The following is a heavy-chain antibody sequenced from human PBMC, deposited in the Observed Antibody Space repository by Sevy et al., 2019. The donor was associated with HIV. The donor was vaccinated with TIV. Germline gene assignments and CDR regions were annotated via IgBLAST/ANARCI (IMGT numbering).Heavy chain of an antibody. CDR3: ARPSSGWSDYYYGMDV. J-gene: IGHJ6*02. V-gene: IGHV4-39*01. CDR2: IYYSGST. D-gene: IGHD6-19*01. CDR1: GGSISSSSYY. Sequence: SETLSLTYTVSGGSISSSSYYWGWIRQPPGKGLEWIGSIYYSGSTYYNPSLKSRVTISVDTSKNQFSLKLSSVTAADTAVYYCARPSSGWSDYYYGMDVWGQWTTVTVSS.